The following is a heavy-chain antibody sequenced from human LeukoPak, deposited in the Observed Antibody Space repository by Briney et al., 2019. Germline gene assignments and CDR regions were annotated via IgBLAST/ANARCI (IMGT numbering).Heavy chain of an antibody. J-gene: IGHJ6*03. CDR2: INAYNGNT. V-gene: IGHV1-18*01. CDR1: GYAFTSYG. Sequence: ASVKVSCKASGYAFTSYGISWVRQAPGQGLEWMGWINAYNGNTNYVQKFQGRVTMTTDTSTSTVHMELRSLRSDDTAVYYRARSYPGVAARLTMDVWGKGTTVTVSS. D-gene: IGHD6-6*01. CDR3: ARSYPGVAARLTMDV.